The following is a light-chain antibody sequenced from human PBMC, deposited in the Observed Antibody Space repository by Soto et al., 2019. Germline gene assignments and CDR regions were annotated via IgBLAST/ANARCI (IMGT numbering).Light chain of an antibody. V-gene: IGKV3-11*01. CDR1: QCINTR. CDR2: QTS. CDR3: HQRQSWPRT. J-gene: IGKJ1*01. Sequence: EIVLTQSPATLSSFPGDRVTLSCRASQCINTRLAWYQHRPGQAPRLLIYQTSLRAAGIPARFSASGSGTDFTLTISDVQPEDFSLYYCHQRQSWPRTFGQGTNVDI.